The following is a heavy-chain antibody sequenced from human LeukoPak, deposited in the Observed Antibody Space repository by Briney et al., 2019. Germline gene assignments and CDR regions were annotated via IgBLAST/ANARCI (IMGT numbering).Heavy chain of an antibody. Sequence: GGSLRLSCAASGFTLSSYAMSWVRQAPGKGLEWVSAISGSGGSTYYADSVKGRFTISRDNSKNTLYLQMNSLRAEDTAVYYCAKDQGYYYDSSGYLFDYWGQGTLVTVSS. D-gene: IGHD3-22*01. J-gene: IGHJ4*02. CDR1: GFTLSSYA. V-gene: IGHV3-23*01. CDR2: ISGSGGST. CDR3: AKDQGYYYDSSGYLFDY.